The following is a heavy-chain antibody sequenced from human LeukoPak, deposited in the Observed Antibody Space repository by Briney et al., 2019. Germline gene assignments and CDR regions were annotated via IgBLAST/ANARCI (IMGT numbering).Heavy chain of an antibody. V-gene: IGHV4-39*01. CDR3: ARGGVTIFGVVITGRWFDP. Sequence: KSGGSLRLSCAASGFTFSSYAMSWVRQAPGKGLEWIGSIYYSGSTYYNPSLKSRVTISVDTSKNQFSLKLSSVTAADTAVYYCARGGVTIFGVVITGRWFDPWGQGTLVTVSS. CDR2: IYYSGST. J-gene: IGHJ5*02. D-gene: IGHD3-3*01. CDR1: GFTFSSYA.